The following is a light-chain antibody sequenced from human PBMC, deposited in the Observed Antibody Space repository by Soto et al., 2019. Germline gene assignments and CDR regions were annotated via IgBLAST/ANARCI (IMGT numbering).Light chain of an antibody. J-gene: IGKJ3*01. CDR1: QSLVYSDGNTY. CDR2: EVS. Sequence: DVVLTQSPLSLPVTLGQSASISCRSSQSLVYSDGNTYLTWFHQRPGQSPRHLLYEVSKRDSGVPDRFSGSGSDTDFTLKISRVEPDDVGFYYCMQGIHWPPTFGPGTKLEIK. V-gene: IGKV2-30*01. CDR3: MQGIHWPPT.